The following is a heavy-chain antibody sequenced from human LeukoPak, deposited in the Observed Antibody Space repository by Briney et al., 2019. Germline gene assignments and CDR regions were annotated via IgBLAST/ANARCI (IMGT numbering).Heavy chain of an antibody. CDR2: IYPGDSDT. CDR1: GYSFTSYW. CDR3: ARHLADSSGYRAFDI. D-gene: IGHD3-22*01. J-gene: IGHJ3*02. V-gene: IGHV5-51*01. Sequence: GESLKISCKGSGYSFTSYWIGWVRQMPGKRLEWMEIIYPGDSDTRYSPSFQGQVTISADKSISTAYLQWSSLKASDTAMYYCARHLADSSGYRAFDIWGQGTMVTVSS.